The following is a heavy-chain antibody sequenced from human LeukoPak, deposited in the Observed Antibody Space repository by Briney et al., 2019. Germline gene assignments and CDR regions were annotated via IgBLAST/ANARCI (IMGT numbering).Heavy chain of an antibody. Sequence: SETLSLTCTVSGGSISSYYWSWIRQPPGKGLEWIGYIYYSGSTNYNPSLKSRVTISVDTSKNQFSLKLSSVTAADTAVYYCAREFRGGYNLDYFDYWGQGTLVTVSS. CDR3: AREFRGGYNLDYFDY. J-gene: IGHJ4*02. CDR2: IYYSGST. V-gene: IGHV4-59*01. CDR1: GGSISSYY. D-gene: IGHD5-24*01.